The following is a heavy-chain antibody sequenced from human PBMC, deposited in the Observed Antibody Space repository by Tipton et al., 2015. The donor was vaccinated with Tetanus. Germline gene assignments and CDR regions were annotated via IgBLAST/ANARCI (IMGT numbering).Heavy chain of an antibody. CDR3: ARTLRSYYYYYGMDV. V-gene: IGHV1-18*01. Sequence: QSGAEVKKPGASVKVSCKASGYTFTSYGISWVQQAPGQGLEWMGWISAYNGNTNYAQKLQGRVTMTTDTSTSTAYMELRSLRSDDTAVYYCARTLRSYYYYYGMDVWGQGTTVTVSS. CDR1: GYTFTSYG. J-gene: IGHJ6*02. CDR2: ISAYNGNT. D-gene: IGHD2-15*01.